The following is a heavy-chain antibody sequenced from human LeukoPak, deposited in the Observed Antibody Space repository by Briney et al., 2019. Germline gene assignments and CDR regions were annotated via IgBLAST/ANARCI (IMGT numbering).Heavy chain of an antibody. CDR3: ARVGYGDYSKAFDY. CDR1: GFTFSSYA. V-gene: IGHV4-34*01. J-gene: IGHJ4*02. CDR2: INHSGRT. Sequence: PGGSLRLSCAASGFTFSSYAMSWIRQPPGKGLEWIGEINHSGRTNYNPSLKSRVTISVDTSKNQFSLKLNSVTAADTSVYYCARVGYGDYSKAFDYWGQGTLVTVSS. D-gene: IGHD4-17*01.